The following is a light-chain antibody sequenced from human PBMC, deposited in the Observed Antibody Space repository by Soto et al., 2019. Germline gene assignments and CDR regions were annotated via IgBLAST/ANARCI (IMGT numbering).Light chain of an antibody. V-gene: IGKV3-15*01. CDR3: QHYNSCPFT. J-gene: IGKJ2*01. CDR1: QSVSSN. Sequence: EIVMTQSPATLSVSPGERATLSCRASQSVSSNLAWYQQKPGQAPTLVIYGASARATGIPARLSGSGSGTEFTLTISSLQSEDFAVYYCQHYNSCPFTYGQKTNMDSK. CDR2: GAS.